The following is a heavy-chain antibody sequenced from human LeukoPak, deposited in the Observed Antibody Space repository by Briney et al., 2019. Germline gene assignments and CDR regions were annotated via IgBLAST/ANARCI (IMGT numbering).Heavy chain of an antibody. D-gene: IGHD1-26*01. J-gene: IGHJ4*02. CDR1: GFTFSSYA. V-gene: IGHV3-23*01. CDR2: ISGSGGST. Sequence: GGSLRLSCAASGFTFSSYAMSWVRQAPGKGLEWVSAISGSGGSTYYADSVKGRFTISRDNSKNTLYLQMNSLRAEDTAVYYCAKSVGYSGSYYDDYWGQGTLVTASS. CDR3: AKSVGYSGSYYDDY.